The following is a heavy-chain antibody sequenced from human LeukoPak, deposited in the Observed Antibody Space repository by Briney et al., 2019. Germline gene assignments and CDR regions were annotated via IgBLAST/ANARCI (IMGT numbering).Heavy chain of an antibody. J-gene: IGHJ4*02. Sequence: GGSLRLSCAASGFTFNTYSMNWVRQAPGKGLEWVSSISDNSNYIYYSDSVEGRFTISRDNAKNSLYLQMNSLRAEDTAVYYCARDTVGATTFEFDYWGQGTLVTVSS. V-gene: IGHV3-21*01. D-gene: IGHD1-26*01. CDR3: ARDTVGATTFEFDY. CDR1: GFTFNTYS. CDR2: ISDNSNYI.